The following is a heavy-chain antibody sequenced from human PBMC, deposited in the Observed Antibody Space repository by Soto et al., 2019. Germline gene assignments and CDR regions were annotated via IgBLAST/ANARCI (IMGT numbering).Heavy chain of an antibody. Sequence: SETLSLTCAVSGYSISSGCSWGWIRQPPGKGLEWIGSIYHSGSTYYNPSLKSRVTISVDTSKNQFSLKLSSVTAADTAVYYCARDHYDILTGYPYYYYYGMDGWGPGTTVTV. CDR1: GYSISSGCS. V-gene: IGHV4-38-2*02. CDR2: IYHSGST. CDR3: ARDHYDILTGYPYYYYYGMDG. D-gene: IGHD3-9*01. J-gene: IGHJ6*02.